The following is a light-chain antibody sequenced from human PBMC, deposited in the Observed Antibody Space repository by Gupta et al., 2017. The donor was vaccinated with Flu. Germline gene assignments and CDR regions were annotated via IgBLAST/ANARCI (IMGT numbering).Light chain of an antibody. CDR1: SNDVGSSNR. CDR2: DVT. Sequence: QSAPTQPRSVSGSPGQSVTISCTGTSNDVGSSNRVSWYQQRPGKAPKPILYDVTERPSGVPDRFSGSKSGNTASLTISGLQADDEADYYCSSHAGRVTWVFGAGTTVTVL. CDR3: SSHAGRVTWV. V-gene: IGLV2-11*01. J-gene: IGLJ1*01.